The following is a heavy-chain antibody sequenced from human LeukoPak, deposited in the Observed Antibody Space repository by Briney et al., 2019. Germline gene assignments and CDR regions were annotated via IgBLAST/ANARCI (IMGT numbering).Heavy chain of an antibody. CDR1: GFTFSGCE. V-gene: IGHV3-48*03. CDR2: ISRSGNTI. J-gene: IGHJ3*02. CDR3: ARVATMVRVPLDALDI. Sequence: GGSLRLSCAISGFTFSGCELTWVRQAPEEGLEWISYISRSGNTIYYADSVKGRFTTSRDNAKNSLYLQMNSLRVEDTAVYYCARVATMVRVPLDALDIWGQGTMVSVSS. D-gene: IGHD3-10*01.